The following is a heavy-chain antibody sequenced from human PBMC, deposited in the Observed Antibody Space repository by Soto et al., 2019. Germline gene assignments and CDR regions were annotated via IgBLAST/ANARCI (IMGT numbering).Heavy chain of an antibody. Sequence: GASVKVSCKASGYTFTGYYIHWVRQAPGQGLEWLGWINPNSGGTNYAQKFQGWVTMTRDTSISTAYMELSRLRSDDTAVYYRARVGGEYCTNGVCLEDAFDIWGQGTMVTVS. CDR2: INPNSGGT. J-gene: IGHJ3*02. D-gene: IGHD2-8*01. CDR1: GYTFTGYY. V-gene: IGHV1-2*04. CDR3: ARVGGEYCTNGVCLEDAFDI.